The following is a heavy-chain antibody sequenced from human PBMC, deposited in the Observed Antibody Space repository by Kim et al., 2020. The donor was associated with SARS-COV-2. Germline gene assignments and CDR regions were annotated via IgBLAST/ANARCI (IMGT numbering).Heavy chain of an antibody. J-gene: IGHJ6*02. D-gene: IGHD5-18*01. V-gene: IGHV3-53*01. CDR2: TFSAGTT. Sequence: GGSLRLSCAASGFNVSTHDMTWVRQPPAKGLEWVSFTFSAGTTYYADSVRGRFTISRDSSKNTLFLQMNSLRAEDAAVYYCAKDRWHSNYLFYGMDVWGQGTTVTVSS. CDR3: AKDRWHSNYLFYGMDV. CDR1: GFNVSTHD.